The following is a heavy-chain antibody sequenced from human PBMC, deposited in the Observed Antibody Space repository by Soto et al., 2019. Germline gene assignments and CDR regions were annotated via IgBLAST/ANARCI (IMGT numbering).Heavy chain of an antibody. CDR3: ARELDIVVVPAAIGTNYGMDV. J-gene: IGHJ6*02. V-gene: IGHV1-3*01. Sequence: ASVKVSCKASGYTFTSFAIFWVRQAPGQRLEWMGWINAGNGNTKYSQKFQDRVTISRDTSASTVYMELRSLRSEDTAVYYCARELDIVVVPAAIGTNYGMDVWGQGTTVTVS. D-gene: IGHD2-2*02. CDR2: INAGNGNT. CDR1: GYTFTSFA.